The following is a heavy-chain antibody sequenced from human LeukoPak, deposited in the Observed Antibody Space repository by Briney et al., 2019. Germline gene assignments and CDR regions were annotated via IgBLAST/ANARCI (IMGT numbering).Heavy chain of an antibody. Sequence: SETLSLTCSVSGGSVNSGSYYWSWIRQPPGKGLEWIGYIYYNGIANYNPSLKSRVTISLDTSKNQFSLKLTSVTPADTAVYYCARARDDYINNWFDPWGQGTLVTVSS. V-gene: IGHV4-61*01. J-gene: IGHJ5*02. D-gene: IGHD5-24*01. CDR1: GGSVNSGSYY. CDR3: ARARDDYINNWFDP. CDR2: IYYNGIA.